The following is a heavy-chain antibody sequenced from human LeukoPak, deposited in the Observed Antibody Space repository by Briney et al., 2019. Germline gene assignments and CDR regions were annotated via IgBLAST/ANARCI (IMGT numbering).Heavy chain of an antibody. CDR3: ASRGKRLQKGIDY. V-gene: IGHV4-34*01. Sequence: PSETLSLTCAVYGGSFSGYYWSWIRQPPGKGLEWIGEINHSGSTNYNPSLKSRVTISVDTSKNQFSLKLSSVTAADTAVYYCASRGKRLQKGIDYWGQGTLVTVSS. CDR1: GGSFSGYY. CDR2: INHSGST. J-gene: IGHJ4*02. D-gene: IGHD5-24*01.